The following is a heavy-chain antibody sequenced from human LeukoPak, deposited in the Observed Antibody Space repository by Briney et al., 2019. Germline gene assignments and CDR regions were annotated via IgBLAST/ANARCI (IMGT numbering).Heavy chain of an antibody. Sequence: GASVKVSCKASGYTFTGYYMHWVRQAPGQGLEWMGWIKPNSGGTNYAQKFQGRVTMTRDTSISTAYMELSRLRSDDTAVYYCARGAHYHDSSEGFDYWGQGTLVSVSS. D-gene: IGHD3-22*01. CDR1: GYTFTGYY. V-gene: IGHV1-2*02. J-gene: IGHJ4*02. CDR2: IKPNSGGT. CDR3: ARGAHYHDSSEGFDY.